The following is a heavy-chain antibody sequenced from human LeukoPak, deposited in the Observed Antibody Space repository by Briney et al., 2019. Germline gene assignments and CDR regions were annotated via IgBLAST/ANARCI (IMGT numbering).Heavy chain of an antibody. D-gene: IGHD4-11*01. CDR2: INHSGST. Sequence: SETLSLTCAVYGGSFSGYYWSWIRQPPGKGLEWIGEINHSGSTNYNPSLKSRVTISVVTSKNQFSLKLSSVTAADTAVYYCARSFDYNLDYWGQGTLVTVSS. J-gene: IGHJ4*02. CDR3: ARSFDYNLDY. V-gene: IGHV4-34*01. CDR1: GGSFSGYY.